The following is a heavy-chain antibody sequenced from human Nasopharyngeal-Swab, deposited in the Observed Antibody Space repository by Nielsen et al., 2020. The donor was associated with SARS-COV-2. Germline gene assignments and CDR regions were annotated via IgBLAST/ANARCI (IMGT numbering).Heavy chain of an antibody. J-gene: IGHJ6*02. CDR2: IFWDDDK. Sequence: WIRQPPGKALEWLAVIFWDDDKWYSPSLEGRLTITKDTTKNQVVLRMTNVDPVGTGTYYCARVDVSGFHYGLGVWGQGTTVTVSS. V-gene: IGHV2-5*02. D-gene: IGHD5-12*01. CDR3: ARVDVSGFHYGLGV.